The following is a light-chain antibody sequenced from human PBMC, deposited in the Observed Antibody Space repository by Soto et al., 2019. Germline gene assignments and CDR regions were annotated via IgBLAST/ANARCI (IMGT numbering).Light chain of an antibody. CDR3: NSYTASSTHV. Sequence: QSALTQPASVSGSPGQSITISCTGTSSDVGGYIYVSWYQHHPGKAPKLMIYDVSNRPSGVSNRFSGSKSGNTASLTISGLQAEDEADYYCNSYTASSTHVFGTGTKLTVL. J-gene: IGLJ1*01. CDR2: DVS. V-gene: IGLV2-14*03. CDR1: SSDVGGYIY.